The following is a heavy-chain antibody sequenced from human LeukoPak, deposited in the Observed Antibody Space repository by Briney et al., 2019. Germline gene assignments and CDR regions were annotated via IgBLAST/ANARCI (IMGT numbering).Heavy chain of an antibody. D-gene: IGHD4-17*01. CDR3: AKSTDYGDYGGYFDY. CDR2: ISGSGGST. J-gene: IGHJ4*02. V-gene: IGHV3-23*01. CDR1: GFTFSSYS. Sequence: GGSLRLSCAASGFTFSSYSMNWVRQAPGKGLEWVSAISGSGGSTYYADSVKGRFTISRDNSKNTLYLQMNSLRAEDTAVYYCAKSTDYGDYGGYFDYWGQGTLVTVSS.